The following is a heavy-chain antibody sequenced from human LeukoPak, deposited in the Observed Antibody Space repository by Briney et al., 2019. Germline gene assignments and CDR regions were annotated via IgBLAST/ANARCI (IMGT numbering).Heavy chain of an antibody. CDR2: INPTTGGT. CDR3: ARDDWGEFDF. V-gene: IGHV1-2*02. CDR1: GCTFTGYY. D-gene: IGHD7-27*01. J-gene: IGHJ4*02. Sequence: ASVKVSCKASGCTFTGYYMHWVRQAPGQGLEWMGWINPTTGGTNYAQNFHGRVTMTRDTSISTAYMELSRLGSDDTAVYYCARDDWGEFDFWGQGTLVIVSS.